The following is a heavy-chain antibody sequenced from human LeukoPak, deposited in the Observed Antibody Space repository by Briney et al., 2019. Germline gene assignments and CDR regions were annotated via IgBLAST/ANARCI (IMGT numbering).Heavy chain of an antibody. D-gene: IGHD6-19*01. CDR1: GGSISAYY. V-gene: IGHV4-4*07. CDR3: ARAGRYSSGPTL. J-gene: IGHJ4*02. CDR2: IYPSGNS. Sequence: SETLSLTCTVSGGSISAYYWSWIRQPAGEGLEWIGHIYPSGNSNYNPSLKSRVTMSVDTSKNQFSLSLSSVTAADTAVYYCARAGRYSSGPTLWGQGTLVTVYS.